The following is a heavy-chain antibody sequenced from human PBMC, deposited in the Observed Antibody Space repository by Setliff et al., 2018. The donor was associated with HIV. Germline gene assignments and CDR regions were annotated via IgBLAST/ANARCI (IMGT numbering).Heavy chain of an antibody. D-gene: IGHD6-19*01. Sequence: ASVKVSCKASGYTFTSQSIHWVRQAPGQGFEWMGVINPSGGSTGYAEKFQGRITITRDTSASTAYIEVSSLKSEDTAVYYCATLGVAVTGTVDYWGQGTLVTVSS. V-gene: IGHV1-46*01. CDR2: INPSGGST. J-gene: IGHJ4*02. CDR3: ATLGVAVTGTVDY. CDR1: GYTFTSQS.